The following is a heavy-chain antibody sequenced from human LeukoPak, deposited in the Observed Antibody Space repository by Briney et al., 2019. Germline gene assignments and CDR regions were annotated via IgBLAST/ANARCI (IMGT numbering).Heavy chain of an antibody. CDR3: ARDSPYYSDSSGYLSAFDI. Sequence: PSETLSLTCTVSGGSISSYHWSWIRQPPGKGLEWIGYIYYSGSTNYNPSLKSRVTISVDTSKNQFSLKLSSVTAADTAVYYCARDSPYYSDSSGYLSAFDIWGQGTMVTVSS. CDR2: IYYSGST. V-gene: IGHV4-59*01. D-gene: IGHD3-22*01. J-gene: IGHJ3*02. CDR1: GGSISSYH.